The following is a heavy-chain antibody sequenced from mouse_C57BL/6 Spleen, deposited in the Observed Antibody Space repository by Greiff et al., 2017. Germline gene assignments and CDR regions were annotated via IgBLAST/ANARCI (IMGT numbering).Heavy chain of an antibody. J-gene: IGHJ3*01. D-gene: IGHD1-1*02. CDR3: ARDYLAWFAY. V-gene: IGHV1-26*01. CDR2: INPNNGGT. Sequence: EVQLQQSGPELVKPGASVKISCKASGYTFTDYYMNWVKQSHGKSLEWIGDINPNNGGTSYNQKFKGKATLTVDKSSSTAYMELRSLTSEDSAVYYCARDYLAWFAYWGQGTLVTVSA. CDR1: GYTFTDYY.